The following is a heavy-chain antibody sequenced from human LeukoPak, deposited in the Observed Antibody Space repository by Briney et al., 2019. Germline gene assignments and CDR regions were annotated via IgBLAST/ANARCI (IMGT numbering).Heavy chain of an antibody. J-gene: IGHJ6*04. Sequence: ASVKVFCKASGGTFSSYAISWVRQAPGQGLEWMGGIIPIFGTANYAQKFQGRVTITADESTSTAYMELSSLRSEDTAVYYCARYPIAAAGMDVWGKGTTVTVSS. CDR3: ARYPIAAAGMDV. CDR2: IIPIFGTA. D-gene: IGHD6-13*01. V-gene: IGHV1-69*13. CDR1: GGTFSSYA.